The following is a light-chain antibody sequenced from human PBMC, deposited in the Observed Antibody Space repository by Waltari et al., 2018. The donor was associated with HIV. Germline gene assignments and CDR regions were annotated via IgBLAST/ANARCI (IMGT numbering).Light chain of an antibody. CDR1: QSVRSNS. CDR3: QLYGSSMWT. CDR2: GAS. J-gene: IGKJ1*01. V-gene: IGKV3-20*01. Sequence: EIVLTQSPGTLSLSPGERATLSCRVSQSVRSNSLAWYQQRPGQGPRLLIYGASTSATGIPDRFSGSGYATDFTFTIRGLEPEDFAVYYCQLYGSSMWTFGQGPKVAI.